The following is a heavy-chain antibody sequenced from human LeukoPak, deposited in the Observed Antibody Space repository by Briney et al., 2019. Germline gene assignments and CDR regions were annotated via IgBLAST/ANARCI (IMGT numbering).Heavy chain of an antibody. Sequence: GASVKVSCKASGYTFTGYYMHWVRQAPGHGLEWMGWINPNSGGTNYAQKFQGRVTMTRDTSISTAYMELSRLRSDDTAVYYCARVGMAYSSSWYGAFDIWGQGTMVTVSS. CDR1: GYTFTGYY. D-gene: IGHD6-13*01. V-gene: IGHV1-2*02. CDR2: INPNSGGT. CDR3: ARVGMAYSSSWYGAFDI. J-gene: IGHJ3*02.